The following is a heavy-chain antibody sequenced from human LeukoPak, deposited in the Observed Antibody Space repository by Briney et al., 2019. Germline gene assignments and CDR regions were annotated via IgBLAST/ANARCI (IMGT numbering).Heavy chain of an antibody. D-gene: IGHD3-22*01. CDR1: GGSISSYY. CDR3: VNGYYYEGYSFDY. V-gene: IGHV4-4*07. CDR2: IYTGGST. J-gene: IGHJ4*02. Sequence: PSETLSLTCTVSGGSISSYYWSWIRQPAGKGLEWIGRIYTGGSTNYNPSLKSRVTMSVDTSKNQFSLKLTSVLAAETAVYYCVNGYYYEGYSFDYSGQGTLVTVSS.